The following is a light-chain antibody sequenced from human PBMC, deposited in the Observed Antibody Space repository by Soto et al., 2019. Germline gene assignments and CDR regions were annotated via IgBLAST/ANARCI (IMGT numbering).Light chain of an antibody. Sequence: QSVLTQPPSASGTPGQRVTISCSGSSSNIGSNYVYWYQQRPGTAPKLLIYRNNQRPSGVPDRFSGSKSGTSASLAIGGLRSEDEADYYCAAWDDSLSAVVFGGGTKLTVL. CDR1: SSNIGSNY. V-gene: IGLV1-47*01. CDR3: AAWDDSLSAVV. J-gene: IGLJ2*01. CDR2: RNN.